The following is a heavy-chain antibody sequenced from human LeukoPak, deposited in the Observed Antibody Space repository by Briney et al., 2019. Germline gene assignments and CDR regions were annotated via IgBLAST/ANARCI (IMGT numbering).Heavy chain of an antibody. V-gene: IGHV1-69*04. J-gene: IGHJ4*02. CDR2: IIPILGIA. CDR3: ATYGSGSYFVY. D-gene: IGHD3-10*01. CDR1: GSTFSRYA. Sequence: SVKVSCKASGSTFSRYAISWVRQAPAQGLEWMGRIIPILGIANYAQKFQGRVTITADKSTSTAYMELSSLGSEDTAVYYCATYGSGSYFVYWGQGTLVTVSS.